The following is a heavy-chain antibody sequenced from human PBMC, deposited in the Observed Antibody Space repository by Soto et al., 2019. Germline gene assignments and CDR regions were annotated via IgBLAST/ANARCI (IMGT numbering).Heavy chain of an antibody. Sequence: NPSETLSLTCTVSGGSISSYYWSWIRQPPGKGPEWIGYIYYSGSTNYNPSLKSRVTISVDTSKNQFSLKLSSVTAADTAVYYCARDRYVVGATDYWGQG. D-gene: IGHD1-26*01. CDR3: ARDRYVVGATDY. CDR2: IYYSGST. V-gene: IGHV4-59*01. J-gene: IGHJ4*02. CDR1: GGSISSYY.